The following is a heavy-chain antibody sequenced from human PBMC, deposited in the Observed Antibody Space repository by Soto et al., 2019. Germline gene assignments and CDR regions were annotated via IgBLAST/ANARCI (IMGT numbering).Heavy chain of an antibody. D-gene: IGHD6-19*01. Sequence: EGSLRLSCAASGFTFSSYTMTWVRRAPGKGLEWVSSISVSGGSTYYAPSVKGRFTVSRDNSKNTLYLQMKSLRGDDTAVYYCAKGRTPSSGSETYADYFHHWGQGTLVTVSS. CDR2: ISVSGGST. V-gene: IGHV3-23*01. J-gene: IGHJ1*01. CDR1: GFTFSSYT. CDR3: AKGRTPSSGSETYADYFHH.